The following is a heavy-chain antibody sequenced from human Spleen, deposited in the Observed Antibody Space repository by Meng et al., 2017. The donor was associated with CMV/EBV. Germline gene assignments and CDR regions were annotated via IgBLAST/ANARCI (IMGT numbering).Heavy chain of an antibody. CDR2: IPYDGSNE. D-gene: IGHD3-16*02. Sequence: GESLKISCAASGFTFSSYGMHWVRQAPGKGLEWVAFIPYDGSNEYYAVSVKGRFTISRDNSRDTLYLQMNSLRPEDTAVYYCAKSPPRMITFGGLIATIWDQGALVTVSS. J-gene: IGHJ4*02. CDR1: GFTFSSYG. V-gene: IGHV3-30*02. CDR3: AKSPPRMITFGGLIATI.